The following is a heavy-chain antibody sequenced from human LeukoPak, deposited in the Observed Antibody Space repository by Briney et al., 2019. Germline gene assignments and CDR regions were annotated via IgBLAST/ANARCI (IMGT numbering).Heavy chain of an antibody. D-gene: IGHD3-10*01. CDR3: AKTMYYYGSGSL. V-gene: IGHV3-30*02. CDR1: GFTFSSYG. J-gene: IGHJ4*02. CDR2: IWYDGSNK. Sequence: PGGSLRLSCAASGFTFSSYGMHWVRQAPGKGLEWVAVIWYDGSNKYYADSVKGRFTISRDNSKTTLYLQMNSLRAEDTAVYYCAKTMYYYGSGSLWGQGTLVTVSS.